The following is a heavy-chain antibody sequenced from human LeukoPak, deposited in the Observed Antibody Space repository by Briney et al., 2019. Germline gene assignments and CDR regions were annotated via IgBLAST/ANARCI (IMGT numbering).Heavy chain of an antibody. D-gene: IGHD3-3*01. V-gene: IGHV4-34*01. CDR1: GGSFSGYY. CDR2: INHSGST. CDR3: ARDYAYYDFWSGYYTGQPRYYYYMDV. Sequence: SETLSLTCAVYGGSFSGYYWSWIRQPPGKGLEWIGEINHSGSTNYNPSLKSRVTISVDTSKNQFSLKLSSVTAADTAVYYCARDYAYYDFWSGYYTGQPRYYYYMDVWGKGTTVTVSS. J-gene: IGHJ6*03.